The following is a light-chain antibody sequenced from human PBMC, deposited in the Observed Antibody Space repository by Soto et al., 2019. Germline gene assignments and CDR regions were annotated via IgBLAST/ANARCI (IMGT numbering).Light chain of an antibody. V-gene: IGLV1-51*01. CDR1: SSNIGNNY. CDR3: FAFTTSYTHV. J-gene: IGLJ1*01. CDR2: EVN. Sequence: QSVLTQPPSVSAAPGQKVTISCSGSSSNIGNNYVSWYQQLPGTAPKLIVSEVNNLPSGFSNRFSGSKSGNAASLTISGLQAEDEADYFCFAFTTSYTHVFGTGTKVTVL.